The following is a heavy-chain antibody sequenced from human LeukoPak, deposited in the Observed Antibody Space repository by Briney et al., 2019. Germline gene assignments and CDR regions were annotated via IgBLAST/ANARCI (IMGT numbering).Heavy chain of an antibody. V-gene: IGHV3-30-3*01. CDR1: GFTLSGYW. CDR3: AREEYCGGDCYPVDY. CDR2: ILYDGSNG. D-gene: IGHD2-21*02. J-gene: IGHJ4*02. Sequence: GGSLRLSCAASGFTLSGYWMHWVRQAPGKGLEWVAVILYDGSNGWYADSVKGRFTISRDNSKNTLFLQMNSLRAEDTAVYYCAREEYCGGDCYPVDYWGQGTLVTVSS.